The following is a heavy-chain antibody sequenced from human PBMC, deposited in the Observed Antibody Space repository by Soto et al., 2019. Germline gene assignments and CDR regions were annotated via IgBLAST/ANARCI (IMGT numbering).Heavy chain of an antibody. CDR3: ARRPMITFGGVIGHFDY. V-gene: IGHV5-51*01. CDR2: IYPGDSDT. Sequence: PGESLKISCKGSGYSFTSYWIGWVRQMPGKGLEWMGIIYPGDSDTRYSPSFQGQVTISADKSISTAYLQWSSLKASDTAMYYYARRPMITFGGVIGHFDYWGQGTLVTVSS. CDR1: GYSFTSYW. J-gene: IGHJ4*02. D-gene: IGHD3-16*02.